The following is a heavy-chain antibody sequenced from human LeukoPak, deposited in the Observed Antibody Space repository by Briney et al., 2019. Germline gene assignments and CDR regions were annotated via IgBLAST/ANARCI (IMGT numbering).Heavy chain of an antibody. J-gene: IGHJ5*02. Sequence: PSQTLSLTCTVSGGSISSGGYYWSWIRQPPGKGLEWIGYIYHSGSTYYNPSLKSRVTISVDRSKNQFSLKLSSVTAADTAVYYCARSEVVPAASRWFDPWGQGTLVTVSS. V-gene: IGHV4-30-2*01. CDR2: IYHSGST. CDR1: GGSISSGGYY. CDR3: ARSEVVPAASRWFDP. D-gene: IGHD2-2*01.